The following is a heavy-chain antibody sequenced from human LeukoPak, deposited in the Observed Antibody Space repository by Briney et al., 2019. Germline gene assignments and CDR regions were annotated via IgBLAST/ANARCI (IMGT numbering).Heavy chain of an antibody. J-gene: IGHJ4*02. CDR3: ARAGNIRFDY. CDR1: GFTVSSKY. V-gene: IGHV3-53*01. D-gene: IGHD2/OR15-2a*01. Sequence: PGGSLRLSCAASGFTVSSKYMSWVRQAPGKGLKWVSVIYSGGSTYYADSVKGRFTISRDNSKNTLYLQMNSLRAEDTAVYYCARAGNIRFDYWGQGTLVTVSS. CDR2: IYSGGST.